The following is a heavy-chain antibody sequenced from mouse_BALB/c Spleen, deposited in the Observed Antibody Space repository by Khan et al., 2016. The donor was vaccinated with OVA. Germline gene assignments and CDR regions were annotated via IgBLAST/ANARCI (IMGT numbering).Heavy chain of an antibody. D-gene: IGHD2-3*01. V-gene: IGHV3-2*02. Sequence: EVQLHESGPGLVKPSQSLSLTCTVTGYSITSDYAWNWIRQFPGNKLEWMGYISYSGSTNYNPSLKSRISITRDTSKNQFFLQLNSVTPEDTATYYCARDGSRYNYAMDYWGQGTSVTVSS. CDR2: ISYSGST. J-gene: IGHJ4*01. CDR3: ARDGSRYNYAMDY. CDR1: GYSITSDYA.